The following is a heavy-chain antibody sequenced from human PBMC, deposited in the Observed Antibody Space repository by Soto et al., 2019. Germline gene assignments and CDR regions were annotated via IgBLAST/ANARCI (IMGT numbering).Heavy chain of an antibody. CDR3: ARGRTVSSIGPLLV. J-gene: IGHJ1*01. CDR1: GYNFFDYG. CDR2: VSTKSGNT. D-gene: IGHD1-1*01. V-gene: IGHV1-18*01. Sequence: QIQLVQSGAEVKKPGASVKISCKASGYNFFDYGVRWVRQAPGQGLEWMGWVSTKSGNTDFARKVQGRVTMTADTSTNTAYLELRGLRSDDTAVYYCARGRTVSSIGPLLVWGQGTLVSVSS.